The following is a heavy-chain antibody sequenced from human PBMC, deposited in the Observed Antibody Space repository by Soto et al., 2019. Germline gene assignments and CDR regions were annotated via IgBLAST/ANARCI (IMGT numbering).Heavy chain of an antibody. CDR3: ARGPGSWYYYYMDV. Sequence: QVQLVQSGAEVKKPGASVKVSCKASGYTFTSYDINWVRQATGQGLEWMGWMNPNSGNTGYAQKFQGRVTMTRNTSISTAYIELSSLRSEDMAVYYCARGPGSWYYYYMDVWGKGTTVTVSS. D-gene: IGHD6-13*01. CDR2: MNPNSGNT. V-gene: IGHV1-8*01. CDR1: GYTFTSYD. J-gene: IGHJ6*03.